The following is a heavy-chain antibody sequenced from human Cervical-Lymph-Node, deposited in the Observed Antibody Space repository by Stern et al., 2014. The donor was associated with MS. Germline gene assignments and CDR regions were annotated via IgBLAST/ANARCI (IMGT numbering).Heavy chain of an antibody. CDR2: ISGSASTI. CDR3: TRGVSSDY. Sequence: QVQLVQSGGGLVKPGGSLRLSCAASGFSFSDFFMNWMRQAPGKGPEWISYISGSASTIYYADSVKGRFTISRDNAKNSLFLQLNSLRAEDTAVYYCTRGVSSDYWGQGTLVTGSS. CDR1: GFSFSDFF. D-gene: IGHD6-6*01. J-gene: IGHJ4*02. V-gene: IGHV3-11*01.